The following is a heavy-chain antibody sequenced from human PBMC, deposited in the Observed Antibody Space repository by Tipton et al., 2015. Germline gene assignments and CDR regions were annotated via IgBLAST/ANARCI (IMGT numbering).Heavy chain of an antibody. CDR3: ARGSRTDAFDI. Sequence: QSGAEVKKPGASVKVSCKASGYIFTRYGIGWVRQAPGQGLEWMGWINAYSGNTKYAQKFQGRVTMTTDTATSTAYMEVRSLRSDDTAVYYCARGSRTDAFDIWGQGTMVTVSS. CDR1: GYIFTRYG. V-gene: IGHV1-18*01. CDR2: INAYSGNT. J-gene: IGHJ3*02.